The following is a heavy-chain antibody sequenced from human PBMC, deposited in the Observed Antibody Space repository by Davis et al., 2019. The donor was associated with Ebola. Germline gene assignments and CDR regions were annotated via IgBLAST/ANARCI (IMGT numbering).Heavy chain of an antibody. Sequence: GGSLRLSCAASGFTFSSYGMHWVRQAPGKGLEWASSISSSSSYIYYADSVKGRFTISRDNAKNSLYLQMNSLRAEDTAVYYCARVVHFWSGYYIGWFDPWGQGTLVTVSS. J-gene: IGHJ5*02. V-gene: IGHV3-21*01. CDR2: ISSSSSYI. D-gene: IGHD3-3*02. CDR3: ARVVHFWSGYYIGWFDP. CDR1: GFTFSSYG.